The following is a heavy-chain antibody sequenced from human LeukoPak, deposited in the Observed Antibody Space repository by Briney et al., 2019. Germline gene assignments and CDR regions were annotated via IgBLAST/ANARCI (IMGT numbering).Heavy chain of an antibody. CDR1: GGSISSSSYY. CDR3: ARATRGLFQH. Sequence: SETLSLTCTVSGGSISSSSYYWGWIRQPPGKGLEWIGSIYYSGSTNYNPSLKSRVTISVDTSKNQFSLKLSSVTAADTAVYYCARATRGLFQHWGQGTLVTVSS. J-gene: IGHJ1*01. CDR2: IYYSGST. V-gene: IGHV4-39*07.